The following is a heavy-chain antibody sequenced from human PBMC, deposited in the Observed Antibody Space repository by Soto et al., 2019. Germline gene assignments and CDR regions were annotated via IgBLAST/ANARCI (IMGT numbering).Heavy chain of an antibody. CDR3: ARDLGELWPSVGGY. CDR2: IYYDGRNK. J-gene: IGHJ4*02. V-gene: IGHV3-33*01. Sequence: QVQLVESGGGVVQPGRSLRLSCAASGFTFNTYGMHWVRQAPGKGLEWVAVIYYDGRNKYYADSVKGRFTISRDNSKNTLNLLMNSLRVEDTAVYYCARDLGELWPSVGGYWGQGTLVTVSS. CDR1: GFTFNTYG. D-gene: IGHD1-26*01.